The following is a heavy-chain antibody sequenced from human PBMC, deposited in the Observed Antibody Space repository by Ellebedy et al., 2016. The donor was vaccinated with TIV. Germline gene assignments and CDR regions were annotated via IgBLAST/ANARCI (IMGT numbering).Heavy chain of an antibody. V-gene: IGHV1-2*02. D-gene: IGHD3-10*01. CDR3: ARGEVRGPIYYYYGMDV. J-gene: IGHJ6*02. CDR1: GYTFTGYY. CDR2: INPNSGGT. Sequence: AASVKVSCKASGYTFTGYYMHWVRQAPGQGLEWMGWINPNSGGTNYAQKFQGRVTMTRDTSISTAYMELSRLRSDDTAVYYCARGEVRGPIYYYYGMDVWGQGTTVTVSS.